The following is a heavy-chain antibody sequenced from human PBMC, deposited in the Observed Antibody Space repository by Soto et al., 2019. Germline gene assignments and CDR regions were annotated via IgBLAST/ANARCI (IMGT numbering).Heavy chain of an antibody. CDR1: GFSFGDYF. V-gene: IGHV3-72*01. D-gene: IGHD1-1*01. J-gene: IGHJ5*01. CDR3: AREGVSTPYQLAWFDS. CDR2: IRDKANEYSI. Sequence: EVQLVESGGALVQPGGSLRLSCAASGFSFGDYFVDWVRQAPGKGLEWVGRIRDKANEYSIGDAASVKGRFSISRDDSKDSLYLHMNSLKGEATAFYYCAREGVSTPYQLAWFDSWGQGTLVTVSS.